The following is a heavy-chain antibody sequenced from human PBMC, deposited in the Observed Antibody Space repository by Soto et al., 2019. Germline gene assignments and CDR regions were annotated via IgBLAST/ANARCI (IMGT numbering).Heavy chain of an antibody. D-gene: IGHD3-9*01. Sequence: QVQLQESGPGLVKPSETLSLTCTVSGVSITPYFWSWIRQPAGKAPEWVGHIYASGRTTYNPSLKSRVTMFVSQTQVSLRLTSVTAADTAVYXXARHFDVDPSLDQYYFDLWGRGALVTVSS. J-gene: IGHJ2*01. CDR1: GVSITPYF. CDR3: ARHFDVDPSLDQYYFDL. CDR2: IYASGRT. V-gene: IGHV4-4*07.